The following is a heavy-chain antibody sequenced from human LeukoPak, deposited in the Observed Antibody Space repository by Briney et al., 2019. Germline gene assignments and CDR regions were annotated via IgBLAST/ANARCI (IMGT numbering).Heavy chain of an antibody. CDR3: ARGVKY. J-gene: IGHJ4*02. V-gene: IGHV4-34*01. CDR1: GGSFSGYY. CDR2: INHSGST. Sequence: SETLSLTCAVYGGSFSGYYWSWIRQPPGKGLEWIGEINHSGSTNYNPSLKSRVTTSVDTSKNQFSLKLSSVTAADTAVYYCARGVKYWGQGTLVTVSS.